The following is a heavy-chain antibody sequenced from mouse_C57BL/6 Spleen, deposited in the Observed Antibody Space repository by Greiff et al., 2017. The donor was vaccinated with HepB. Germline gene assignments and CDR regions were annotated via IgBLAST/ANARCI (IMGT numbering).Heavy chain of an antibody. J-gene: IGHJ4*01. V-gene: IGHV1-52*01. CDR3: ARLAKHSYAMDY. CDR2: IDPSDSET. Sequence: VQLQQPGAELVRPGSSVKLSCKASGYTFTSYWMHWVKQRPIQGLEWIGNIDPSDSETHYNQKFKDKATLTVDKSSSTAYMQLSSLTSEDSAVYYCARLAKHSYAMDYWGQGTSVTVSS. CDR1: GYTFTSYW.